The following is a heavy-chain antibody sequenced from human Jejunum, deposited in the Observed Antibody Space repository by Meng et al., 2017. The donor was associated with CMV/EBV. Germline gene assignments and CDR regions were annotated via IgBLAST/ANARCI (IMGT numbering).Heavy chain of an antibody. V-gene: IGHV3-15*01. CDR2: IKSKNDGGTI. D-gene: IGHD2-21*01. CDR1: GFSFSSAW. CDR3: YSIETNNRGQDY. Sequence: SGFSFSSAWMSWIRQSPGKGPEWVGRIKSKNDGGTIDYAAPVQGRFTVSRDDSENMVYLQMNDLKADDTAVYHCYSIETNNRGQDYWGQGTVVTVSS. J-gene: IGHJ4*02.